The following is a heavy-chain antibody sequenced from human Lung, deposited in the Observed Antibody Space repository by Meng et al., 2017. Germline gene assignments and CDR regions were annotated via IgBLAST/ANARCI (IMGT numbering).Heavy chain of an antibody. V-gene: IGHV1-2*06. CDR3: ARDEDISAAGYLLGDF. CDR2: IDPKSETT. CDR1: GYPFADYW. Sequence: QGQMMQPGPWWKKPVATVRGSCKASGYPFADYWIKWVRQAPGQGLEWMGRIDPKSETTHYAQKFQGRVTMTRDTSISTAYMELSGLRSDDTAVYYCARDEDISAAGYLLGDFWGQGTLVTVSS. D-gene: IGHD6-13*01. J-gene: IGHJ4*02.